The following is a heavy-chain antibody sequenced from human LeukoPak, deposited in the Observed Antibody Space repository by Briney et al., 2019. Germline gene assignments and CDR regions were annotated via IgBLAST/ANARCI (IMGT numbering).Heavy chain of an antibody. Sequence: SETLSLTCTVSGGSISTHYWSWLRQPPGKALEWIGRISTTGSANYPPSLKSRVTMSVDTSTNQSSLKLSSVTAADTAVYYCARDLRSLERPNNWFDPWGQGTLVTVSS. CDR3: ARDLRSLERPNNWFDP. J-gene: IGHJ5*02. V-gene: IGHV4-4*07. CDR2: ISTTGSA. CDR1: GGSISTHY. D-gene: IGHD1-1*01.